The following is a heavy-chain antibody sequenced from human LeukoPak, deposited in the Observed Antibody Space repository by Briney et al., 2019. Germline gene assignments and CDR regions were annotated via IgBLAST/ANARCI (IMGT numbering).Heavy chain of an antibody. Sequence: GGSLRLSCAASGFIFGNYWMTWVRQAPGKGLEWVANIKDDGSEKNYVDSVKGRFTISRDNTKNLLFLQMSTLRAEDTAVYYCARMHYWGQGTLVTVSS. V-gene: IGHV3-7*01. CDR3: ARMHY. CDR2: IKDDGSEK. CDR1: GFIFGNYW. J-gene: IGHJ4*02.